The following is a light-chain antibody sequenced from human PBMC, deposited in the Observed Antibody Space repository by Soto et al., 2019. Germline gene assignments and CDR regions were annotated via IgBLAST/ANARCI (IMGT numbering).Light chain of an antibody. CDR1: SSDVGGYNH. J-gene: IGLJ2*01. V-gene: IGLV2-14*01. Sequence: QSALTQPASVSGSPGQSITISCTGTSSDVGGYNHVSWYQHSPGKAPKLILFAVSDRPSGVSHRFSGSKSGNTASLTISGLQAEDEADDYCCSYTSLSTVVFGGGTKVTVL. CDR3: CSYTSLSTVV. CDR2: AVS.